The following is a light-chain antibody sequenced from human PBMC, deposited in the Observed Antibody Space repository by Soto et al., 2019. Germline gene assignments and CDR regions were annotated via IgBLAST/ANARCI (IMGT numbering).Light chain of an antibody. CDR2: EVS. CDR3: SSYTSSSTLFV. J-gene: IGLJ1*01. V-gene: IGLV2-14*01. CDR1: SSGVGGYNY. Sequence: QSVLTQPASVSGSPGRSITISCTGTSSGVGGYNYVSWYQQHPGKAPKLMIYEVSNRPSGVSNRFSGSKSGNTASLTISGLQAEDEADYYCSSYTSSSTLFVFGTGTKVTVL.